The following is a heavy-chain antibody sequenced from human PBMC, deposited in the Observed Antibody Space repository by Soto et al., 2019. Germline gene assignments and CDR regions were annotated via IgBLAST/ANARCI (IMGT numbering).Heavy chain of an antibody. CDR2: IYGGGDVI. CDR3: SRDPRLVDY. CDR1: GFTFSDYY. J-gene: IGHJ4*02. D-gene: IGHD1-26*01. Sequence: VQLVESGGGLVKPGGSLRLSCVASGFTFSDYYMTWIRQAPGKGPEWISYIYGGGDVIAYADSVKGRFTISRDNARRSVYLQMNSLTVDDTAVYYCSRDPRLVDYWGQGTLVTVSS. V-gene: IGHV3-11*01.